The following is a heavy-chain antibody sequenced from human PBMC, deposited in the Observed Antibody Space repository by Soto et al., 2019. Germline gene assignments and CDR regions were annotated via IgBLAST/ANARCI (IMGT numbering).Heavy chain of an antibody. D-gene: IGHD1-26*01. CDR2: INPSLGRA. J-gene: IGHJ4*02. V-gene: IGHV1-46*01. CDR1: GYTFTAYH. Sequence: ASVKVSCKASGYTFTAYHMHWVRQAPGQGLEWMGIINPSLGRANYALKFQDRVAMTWDTSTSTVYMELTSLRSDDTAVYYCARAPYSYKYFFFEDWGQGTLVTVSS. CDR3: ARAPYSYKYFFFED.